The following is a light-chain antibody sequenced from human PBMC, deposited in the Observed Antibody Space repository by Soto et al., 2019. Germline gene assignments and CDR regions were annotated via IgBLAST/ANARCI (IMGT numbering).Light chain of an antibody. Sequence: EIVLTQSPGTLSLSPGEGATLSCRASQSINDNFLAWYQQKPGQAPRLLIYGASSRATGIPDRFSGSGSGTEFTLTISRLEPEDFAVYFCQRYSTSPYTFGQGTKLEIK. V-gene: IGKV3-20*01. CDR2: GAS. CDR1: QSINDNF. CDR3: QRYSTSPYT. J-gene: IGKJ2*01.